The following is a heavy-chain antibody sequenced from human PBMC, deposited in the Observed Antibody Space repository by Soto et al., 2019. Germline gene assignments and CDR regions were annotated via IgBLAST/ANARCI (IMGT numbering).Heavy chain of an antibody. V-gene: IGHV3-11*01. CDR1: GFTFSDYY. CDR2: ISSSGSTI. D-gene: IGHD3-16*02. Sequence: GGSLRLSCTASGFTFSDYYMSWIRQAPGKGLEWVSYISSSGSTIYYADSVKGRFTISRDNAKNSLYLQMNSLRAEDTAVYYCARGPYDYVWGSDPPHFDYWGQGTLVTVSS. CDR3: ARGPYDYVWGSDPPHFDY. J-gene: IGHJ4*02.